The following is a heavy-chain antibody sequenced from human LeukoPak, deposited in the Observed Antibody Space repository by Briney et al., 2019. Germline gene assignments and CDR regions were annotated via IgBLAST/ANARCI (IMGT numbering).Heavy chain of an antibody. CDR2: INPSGGST. J-gene: IGHJ6*03. Sequence: GASVKVSFKASGYTFTSYYMHWVRQPPGQGLEWMGIINPSGGSTSYAQKFQGRVTMTRDTSTSTVYMELSSLRSEDTAVYYCARVGNCSSTSCYRPLNYYYYMDVWDKGTTVTVSS. V-gene: IGHV1-46*01. CDR1: GYTFTSYY. D-gene: IGHD2-2*01. CDR3: ARVGNCSSTSCYRPLNYYYYMDV.